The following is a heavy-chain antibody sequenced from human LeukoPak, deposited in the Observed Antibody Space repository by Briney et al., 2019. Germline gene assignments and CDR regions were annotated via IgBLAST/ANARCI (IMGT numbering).Heavy chain of an antibody. Sequence: SETLSLTCAVYGGSFSGYYWSWIRQPPGKGLEWIGEINHSGSTNYNPSLKSRVTISVDTSKNQFSLKLSSVTAADTAVYYCASGGHCSSTSCYFFRGEAYYMDVWGKGTTVTVSS. CDR1: GGSFSGYY. CDR2: INHSGST. CDR3: ASGGHCSSTSCYFFRGEAYYMDV. J-gene: IGHJ6*03. V-gene: IGHV4-34*01. D-gene: IGHD2-2*01.